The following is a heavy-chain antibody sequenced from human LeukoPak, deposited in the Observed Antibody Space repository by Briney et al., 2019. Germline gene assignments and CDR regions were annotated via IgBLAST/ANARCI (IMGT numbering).Heavy chain of an antibody. CDR2: ITGNGGTT. CDR3: ARGHTRITMLRGSRSAYYFDY. J-gene: IGHJ4*02. V-gene: IGHV3-23*01. CDR1: GFSFSNYG. Sequence: GGSLRLSCAASGFSFSNYGMNWVRQAPGKGLEWVSGITGNGGTTYYADSVRGRFTISRDNSKNTVYLQMNSLRAEDTAVYYCARGHTRITMLRGSRSAYYFDYWGQGTLVTVSS. D-gene: IGHD3-10*01.